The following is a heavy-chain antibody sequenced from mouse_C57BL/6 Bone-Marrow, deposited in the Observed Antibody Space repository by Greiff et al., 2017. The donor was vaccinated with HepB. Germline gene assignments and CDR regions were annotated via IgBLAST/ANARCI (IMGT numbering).Heavy chain of an antibody. J-gene: IGHJ2*01. CDR2: IYPRSGNT. D-gene: IGHD1-1*01. V-gene: IGHV1-81*01. CDR3: ARFPYYYGSSYSY. CDR1: GYTFTSYG. Sequence: QVQLKESGAELARPGASVKLSCKASGYTFTSYGISWVKQSTGQGLEWIGEIYPRSGNTYYNEKFKGKATLTADKSSSTAYMELRSLTSEDSAVYFCARFPYYYGSSYSYWGQGTTLTVSS.